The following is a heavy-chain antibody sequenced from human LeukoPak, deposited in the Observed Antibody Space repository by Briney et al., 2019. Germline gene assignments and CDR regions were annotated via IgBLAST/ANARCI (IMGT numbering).Heavy chain of an antibody. CDR2: ISGSGGST. CDR3: AKAMIVLRSYFDY. D-gene: IGHD3-22*01. CDR1: GFTFSSYA. Sequence: PGGSLRLSCAASGFTFSSYAMSWVRQAPGEGLEWVSAISGSGGSTYYADSVKGRFTISRDNSKNTLYLQMNSLRAEDTAVYYCAKAMIVLRSYFDYWGQGTLVTVSS. V-gene: IGHV3-23*01. J-gene: IGHJ4*02.